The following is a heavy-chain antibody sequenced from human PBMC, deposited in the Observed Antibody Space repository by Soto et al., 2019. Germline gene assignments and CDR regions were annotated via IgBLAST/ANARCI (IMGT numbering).Heavy chain of an antibody. Sequence: GASVKVSCKASGYTFTSYGISWVRQAPGQGLEWMGWISAYNGNTNYAQKLQGRVTMTTDTSTSTAYMELRSLRSDDTAVYYCARAPLHPEQWPPKSWGQGTLVTVSS. CDR1: GYTFTSYG. D-gene: IGHD6-19*01. CDR2: ISAYNGNT. J-gene: IGHJ5*02. V-gene: IGHV1-18*01. CDR3: ARAPLHPEQWPPKS.